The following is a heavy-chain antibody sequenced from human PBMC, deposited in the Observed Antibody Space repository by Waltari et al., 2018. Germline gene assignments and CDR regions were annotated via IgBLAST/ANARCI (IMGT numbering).Heavy chain of an antibody. J-gene: IGHJ3*02. CDR1: GGTFSSYA. V-gene: IGHV1-69*01. D-gene: IGHD3-22*01. CDR2: IIPIFGTA. CDR3: ARDPPRGHYYDSSGQKGGFYAFDI. Sequence: QVQLVQSGAEVKKPGSSVKVPCKASGGTFSSYAISWVRQAPGQGLEWTGGIIPIFGTANYAQKFQGRVTITADESTSTAYMELSSLRSEDTAVYYCARDPPRGHYYDSSGQKGGFYAFDIWGQGTMVTVSS.